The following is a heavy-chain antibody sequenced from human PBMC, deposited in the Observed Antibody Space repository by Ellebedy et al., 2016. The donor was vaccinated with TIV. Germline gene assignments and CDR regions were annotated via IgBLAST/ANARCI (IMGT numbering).Heavy chain of an antibody. D-gene: IGHD1-26*01. CDR1: GYTFTSYY. Sequence: AASVNVSCKASGYTFTSYYMHWVRQPPGQGLEWMGIINPSGGSTSYAQKLQGRVTITRDTSTSTVYMELSSLRSEDTAVYYCARDRGGVGATNGFDYWGQGTLVTVSS. CDR2: INPSGGST. CDR3: ARDRGGVGATNGFDY. J-gene: IGHJ4*02. V-gene: IGHV1-46*04.